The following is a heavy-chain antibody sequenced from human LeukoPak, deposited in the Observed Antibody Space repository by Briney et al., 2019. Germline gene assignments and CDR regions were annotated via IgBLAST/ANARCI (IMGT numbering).Heavy chain of an antibody. CDR2: ISFDERHK. Sequence: GGSLRLSCEVSGFTFNNYIMHWVRQAPGKGLEWVALISFDERHKYYADSVKGRFSISRDNSNSSLSLHMNSLRTEDTAVFYCARGPDTHPYQYYFDDWGQGTLVTVSS. D-gene: IGHD2-15*01. V-gene: IGHV3-30*04. CDR3: ARGPDTHPYQYYFDD. CDR1: GFTFNNYI. J-gene: IGHJ4*02.